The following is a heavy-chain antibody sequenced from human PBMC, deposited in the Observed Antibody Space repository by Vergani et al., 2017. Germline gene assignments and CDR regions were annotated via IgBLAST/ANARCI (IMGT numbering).Heavy chain of an antibody. CDR2: IYHSWST. CDR3: ARLFGLSSFYYYGMDV. V-gene: IGHV4-31*03. D-gene: IGHD3-3*01. Sequence: QVQLQESGPGLVKPSQTLSLTCTVSGGPISSGSYYWSWIRQHPGKGLEWIGQIYHSWSTNYNPSLKSRVTISVDKSKNQFSLKLSSVTAADTAVYYCARLFGLSSFYYYGMDVWGQGP. J-gene: IGHJ6*02. CDR1: GGPISSGSYY.